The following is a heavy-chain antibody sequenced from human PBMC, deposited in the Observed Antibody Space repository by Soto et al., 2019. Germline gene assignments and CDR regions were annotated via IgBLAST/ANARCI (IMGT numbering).Heavy chain of an antibody. Sequence: QVQLQQWGAGLLKPSETLSLTCAVYGGSFSGYYWSWIRQPPGKGLEWIGEINHSGSTNYNPSLKSRVTISVDTSKNQFSLKLSSVTAADTAVYYCARGPPRPGIAAAGTFDYWGQGTLVTVSS. D-gene: IGHD6-13*01. V-gene: IGHV4-34*01. J-gene: IGHJ4*02. CDR1: GGSFSGYY. CDR3: ARGPPRPGIAAAGTFDY. CDR2: INHSGST.